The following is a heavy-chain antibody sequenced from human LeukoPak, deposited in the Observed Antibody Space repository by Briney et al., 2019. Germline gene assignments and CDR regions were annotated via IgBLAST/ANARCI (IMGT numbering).Heavy chain of an antibody. V-gene: IGHV3-21*01. J-gene: IGHJ4*02. D-gene: IGHD2-2*02. CDR2: ISSSSSYI. Sequence: GGSLRLSCAVSGFTFSNYAMHWVRQAPGKGLEWVSSISSSSSYIYYTDSVKGRFTISRDNAKNSLYLQMNSLRAEDTAVYYCASAQIDCSSTSCYKDYWGQGTPVTVSS. CDR3: ASAQIDCSSTSCYKDY. CDR1: GFTFSNYA.